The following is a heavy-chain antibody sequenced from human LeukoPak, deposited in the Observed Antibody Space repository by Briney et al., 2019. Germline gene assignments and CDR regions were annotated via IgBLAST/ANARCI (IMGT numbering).Heavy chain of an antibody. CDR1: GYSFTSYW. CDR2: IFPDDSDT. V-gene: IGHV5-51*01. Sequence: GESLQISCKGSGYSFTSYWIGWVRQTPGKGLEWMGIIFPDDSDTKNSPSFEGQVTISVDESTSTAYLQWSSLKASDTAVYYCARRLRAVSNTMIWGPADAFDIWGQGTTVIVSS. CDR3: ARRLRAVSNTMIWGPADAFDI. D-gene: IGHD3-22*01. J-gene: IGHJ3*02.